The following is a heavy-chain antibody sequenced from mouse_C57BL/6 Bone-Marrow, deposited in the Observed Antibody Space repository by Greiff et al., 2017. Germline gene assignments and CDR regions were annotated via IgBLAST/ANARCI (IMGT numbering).Heavy chain of an antibody. CDR3: ASPFYDSLYYYAMDY. CDR2: IDPEDGET. Sequence: VHVKQSGAELVKPGASVKLSCTASGFNIKDYYMHWVKQRTEQGLEWIGRIDPEDGETKYAPKFQGKATITADTSSNTAYLQLSSLTSEDTAVYYCASPFYDSLYYYAMDYWGQGTSVTVSS. J-gene: IGHJ4*01. D-gene: IGHD2-4*01. V-gene: IGHV14-2*01. CDR1: GFNIKDYY.